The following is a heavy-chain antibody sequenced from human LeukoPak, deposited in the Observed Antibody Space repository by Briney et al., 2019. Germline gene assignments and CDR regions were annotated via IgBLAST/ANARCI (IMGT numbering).Heavy chain of an antibody. J-gene: IGHJ4*02. CDR3: AKEGPESLYYDFWSGYNDY. V-gene: IGHV3-23*01. D-gene: IGHD3-3*01. Sequence: GGSLRLSCAASGFTFSSYAMSWVRQAPGKGLEWVSAISGSGGSTYYADSVKGRFTISRDNSKNTLYLQMNSLRAEDTAVYYCAKEGPESLYYDFWSGYNDYWGQGTLVTVSS. CDR1: GFTFSSYA. CDR2: ISGSGGST.